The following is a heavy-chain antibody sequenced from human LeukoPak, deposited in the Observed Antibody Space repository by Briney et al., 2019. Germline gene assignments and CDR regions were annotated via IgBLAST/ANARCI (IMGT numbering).Heavy chain of an antibody. J-gene: IGHJ1*01. Sequence: GGSLRLSCAASGFTFDDSAMHWVRQVPGKGLEWVSGISWNSGIIDYADSVKGRFTISRDNAKNSLYLQMNDLRPDDTAFYYCAKAPPYYSDSSGYFQHWGQGTLVTVSS. CDR2: ISWNSGII. V-gene: IGHV3-9*01. D-gene: IGHD3-22*01. CDR3: AKAPPYYSDSSGYFQH. CDR1: GFTFDDSA.